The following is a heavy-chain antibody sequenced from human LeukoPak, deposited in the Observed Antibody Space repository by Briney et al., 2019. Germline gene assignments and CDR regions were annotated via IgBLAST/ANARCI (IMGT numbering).Heavy chain of an antibody. Sequence: GGSLRLSCAASGFSFSVYAMNWVRQAPGKGLEWVANMKQDGSEKYYVDSVKGRFTISRDNAKNSLYLEMNSLRVEDTAVYYCARDLGHTGYDLYDYWGQGTLVTVSS. J-gene: IGHJ4*02. D-gene: IGHD5-12*01. V-gene: IGHV3-7*01. CDR1: GFSFSVYA. CDR2: MKQDGSEK. CDR3: ARDLGHTGYDLYDY.